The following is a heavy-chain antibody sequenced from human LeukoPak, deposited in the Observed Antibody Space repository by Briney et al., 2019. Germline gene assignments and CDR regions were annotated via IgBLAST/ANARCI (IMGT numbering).Heavy chain of an antibody. CDR1: GGSISRYY. J-gene: IGHJ3*02. D-gene: IGHD3-10*01. CDR3: ARSDYHNSGSHTVFDAFDI. V-gene: IGHV4-59*01. CDR2: IDDSGNT. Sequence: SETLSLTCTVSGGSISRYYWSWIRRPPGKGLEWIGYIDDSGNTNYNPSLKSQVTISVDKSKNQFSLKLSFVTAADTAMYYCARSDYHNSGSHTVFDAFDIWGQGTRFTVSS.